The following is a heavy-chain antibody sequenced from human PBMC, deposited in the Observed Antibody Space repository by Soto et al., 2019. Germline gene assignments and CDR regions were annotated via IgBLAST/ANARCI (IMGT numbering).Heavy chain of an antibody. CDR3: AKAGWLGWFDP. V-gene: IGHV1-8*01. D-gene: IGHD1-1*01. CDR2: MNPKNGNT. Sequence: QVQLVQSGAEVKKPGASVKVSYKASGDTFTSYDINWVRQATGQGLEWMGWMNPKNGNTGYAQKFQGRVTMTRNTSITTAYMELSSLRSEDTAVYYCAKAGWLGWFDPWGQGTLVTVSS. CDR1: GDTFTSYD. J-gene: IGHJ5*02.